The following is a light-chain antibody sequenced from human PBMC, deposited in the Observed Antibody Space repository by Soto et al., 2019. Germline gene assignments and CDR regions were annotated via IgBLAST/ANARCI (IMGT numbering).Light chain of an antibody. J-gene: IGKJ4*01. CDR1: QDISNY. V-gene: IGKV1-33*01. Sequence: DIQMTQSPSSLSASVGDRVTITCQASQDISNYLNWYQQKPGKAPKLLIYDASNLETGVPSRFSGSGSGTDFTFTISSLQTEDIATYYCQQYDNLHPTFGGGTKVEIK. CDR3: QQYDNLHPT. CDR2: DAS.